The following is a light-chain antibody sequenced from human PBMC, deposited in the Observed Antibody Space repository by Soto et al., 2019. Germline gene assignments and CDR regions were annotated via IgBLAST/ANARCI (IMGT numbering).Light chain of an antibody. Sequence: EIVLTQSPGTLSLSPGERATLSCRASQSVSSNYLAWYQQKPGQAPRLLIYGASSSATGIPDRFSGSGAGTDFTLTISRLEAEDFGMYYCQQYGTSAPIAFGQGTRVEIE. CDR2: GAS. J-gene: IGKJ5*01. CDR1: QSVSSNY. V-gene: IGKV3-20*01. CDR3: QQYGTSAPIA.